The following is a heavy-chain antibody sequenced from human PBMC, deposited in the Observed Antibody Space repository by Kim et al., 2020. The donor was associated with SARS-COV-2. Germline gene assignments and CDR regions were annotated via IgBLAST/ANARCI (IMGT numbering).Heavy chain of an antibody. D-gene: IGHD2-15*01. V-gene: IGHV3-21*01. J-gene: IGHJ4*02. CDR3: ASEDCSDSTCYY. Sequence: GGSLRLSCAASGLAFSSFNMNWVRQAPGKGLEWVSSISTSSYRFYADSVKGRFTISRDNAQNLLYLQMNSLRAEDTAIYYCASEDCSDSTCYYWGQGALVTVSS. CDR1: GLAFSSFN. CDR2: ISTSSYR.